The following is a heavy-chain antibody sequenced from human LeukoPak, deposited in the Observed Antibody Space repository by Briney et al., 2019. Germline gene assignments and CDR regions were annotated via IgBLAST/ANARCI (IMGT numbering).Heavy chain of an antibody. V-gene: IGHV3-30*18. CDR2: ISYDGSNN. D-gene: IGHD5-12*01. J-gene: IGHJ6*02. Sequence: GRSLRLSCAASGFTFSNYGMHWVRQAPGKGMEWVAVISYDGSNNYYADSVRGRFTISRDNSKNTLSLQMSSLRAEDTAVYFCAKDATEIVTTNGMDVWGQGTTVTVSS. CDR3: AKDATEIVTTNGMDV. CDR1: GFTFSNYG.